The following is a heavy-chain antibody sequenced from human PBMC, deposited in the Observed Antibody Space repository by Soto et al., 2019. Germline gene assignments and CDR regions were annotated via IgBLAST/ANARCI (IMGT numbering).Heavy chain of an antibody. D-gene: IGHD3-3*01. J-gene: IGHJ4*02. CDR1: GYTFTGYY. V-gene: IGHV1-2*04. Sequence: GASVKVSCKASGYTFTGYYMHWVRQAPGQGLEWMGWINPNSGGTNYAQKFQGWVTMTRDTSISTAYMELSRLRSDDTAVYYCARARSRLEWLLFRPSYYFDYWGQGTLVTVSS. CDR3: ARARSRLEWLLFRPSYYFDY. CDR2: INPNSGGT.